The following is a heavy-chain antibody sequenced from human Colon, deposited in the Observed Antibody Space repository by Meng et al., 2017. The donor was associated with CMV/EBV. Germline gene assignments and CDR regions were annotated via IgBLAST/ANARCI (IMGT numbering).Heavy chain of an antibody. CDR3: ARDPQYSSGWYGGWHFDL. D-gene: IGHD6-19*01. CDR1: TFSSYA. CDR2: IIPIFGTA. J-gene: IGHJ2*01. Sequence: TFSSYAISWVRQAPGQGLEWMGGIIPIFGTANYAQKFQGRVTITTDESTSTAYMELSSLRSEDTAVYYCARDPQYSSGWYGGWHFDLWGRGTLVTVSS. V-gene: IGHV1-69*05.